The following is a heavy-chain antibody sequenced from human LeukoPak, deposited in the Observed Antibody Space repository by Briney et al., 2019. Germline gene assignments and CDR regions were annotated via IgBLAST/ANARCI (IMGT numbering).Heavy chain of an antibody. V-gene: IGHV1-69*13. J-gene: IGHJ4*02. CDR3: ARDGDELGELLYFDY. CDR2: IIPIFGTA. D-gene: IGHD3-10*01. Sequence: GASVKVSCKASGGTFSSYAISGVRQAPGQGLEWMGGIIPIFGTANYAQKFQGRVTITADESTSTAYIELSSLRCEDTAVDYCARDGDELGELLYFDYWGQGTLVTVSS. CDR1: GGTFSSYA.